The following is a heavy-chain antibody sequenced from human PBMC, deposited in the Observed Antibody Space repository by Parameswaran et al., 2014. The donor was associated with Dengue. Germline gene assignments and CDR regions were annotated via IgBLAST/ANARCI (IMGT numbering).Heavy chain of an antibody. V-gene: IGHV1-46*01. CDR2: INPSGGST. J-gene: IGHJ6*02. Sequence: ASVKVSCKASGYTFTSYYMHWVRQAPGQGLEWMGIINPSGGSTSYAQKFQGRVTMTRDTSTSTVYMELSSLRSEDTAVYYCASSWSELLRIRYYYGMDVWGQGTTVTVSS. D-gene: IGHD1-26*01. CDR3: ASSWSELLRIRYYYGMDV. CDR1: GYTFTSYY.